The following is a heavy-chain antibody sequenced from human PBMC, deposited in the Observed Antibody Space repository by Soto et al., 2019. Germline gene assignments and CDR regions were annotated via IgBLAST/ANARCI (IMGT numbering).Heavy chain of an antibody. CDR2: IRSKGNNYAT. V-gene: IGHV3-73*02. Sequence: EVQLVESGGGSVQPGGSLKLSCTASGFTFSASTIHWVRQASGKGLEWLGRIRSKGNNYATAFAASVKGRFTISRDDSKNTAYLQMNSLKTEDTAVYYCTRPSSGLDDFQFDPWGQGTLVTVSS. J-gene: IGHJ5*02. CDR1: GFTFSAST. CDR3: TRPSSGLDDFQFDP. D-gene: IGHD3-22*01.